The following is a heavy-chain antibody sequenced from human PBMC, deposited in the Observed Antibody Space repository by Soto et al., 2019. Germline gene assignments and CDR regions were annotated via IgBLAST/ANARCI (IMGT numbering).Heavy chain of an antibody. J-gene: IGHJ4*02. CDR3: ARESEGLTSNFDY. CDR1: GFTFTRYS. V-gene: IGHV3-21*01. CDR2: ISSTTNYI. Sequence: PGGSLRLSCAASGFTFTRYSMNWVRQAPGKGLEWVSSISSTTNYIYYADSMKGRFTVSRDNAKNSVYLEMNSLSAEDTAVYYCARESEGLTSNFDYWGQGTLVTVSS.